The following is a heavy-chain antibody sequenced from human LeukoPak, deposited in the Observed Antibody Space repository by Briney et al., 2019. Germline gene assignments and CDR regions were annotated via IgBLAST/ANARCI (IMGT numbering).Heavy chain of an antibody. CDR3: ARARNRRSSN. CDR2: ISSSGSTI. V-gene: IGHV3-11*04. Sequence: LSLTCTVSGGSISSYYWSWIRQAPGKGLEWVSYISSSGSTIYYADSVKGRFTISRDNAKNSLYLQMNSLRAEDTAVYYCARARNRRSSNWGQGTLVTVFS. D-gene: IGHD2-15*01. J-gene: IGHJ4*02. CDR1: GGSISSYY.